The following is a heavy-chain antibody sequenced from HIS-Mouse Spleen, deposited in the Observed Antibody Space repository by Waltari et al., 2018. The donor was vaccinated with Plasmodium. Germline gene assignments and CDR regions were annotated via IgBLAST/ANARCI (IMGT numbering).Heavy chain of an antibody. CDR1: GGSFSGYY. CDR3: ASSGSGSYYY. Sequence: QVQLQQWGAGLLKPSETLSLTCAVYGGSFSGYYWSWIRQPPGKGLEWIGEINHSGRTNFTPSRKSRVTISVDTSKNQFSLKLSSVTAADTAVYYCASSGSGSYYYWGQGTLVTVSS. J-gene: IGHJ4*02. CDR2: INHSGRT. D-gene: IGHD3-10*01. V-gene: IGHV4-34*01.